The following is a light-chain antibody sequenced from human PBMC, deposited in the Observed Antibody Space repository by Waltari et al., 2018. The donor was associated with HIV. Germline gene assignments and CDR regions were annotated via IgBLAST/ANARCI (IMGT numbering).Light chain of an antibody. J-gene: IGKJ1*01. CDR2: AAS. CDR3: QQSYSTPQT. V-gene: IGKV1-39*01. Sequence: DIQMTQSPSSLSASVGDRVTITCRESQSISKYLNWYQQKAGKAPELLVFAASNLQRGVPSRFRGSGSGTDFTLTISSLQPEDSASYYCQQSYSTPQTFGQGTKVEIK. CDR1: QSISKY.